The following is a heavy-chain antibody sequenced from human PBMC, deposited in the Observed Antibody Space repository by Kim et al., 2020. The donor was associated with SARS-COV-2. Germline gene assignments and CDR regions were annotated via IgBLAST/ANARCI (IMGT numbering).Heavy chain of an antibody. D-gene: IGHD5-18*01. Sequence: GGSLRLSCAASGFTFSDYYMSWIRQAPGKGLEWVSYISSSGSTIYYADSVKGRFTISRDNAKNSLYLQMNSLRAEDTAVYYCAREHQVGTAIDGDGMDVWGQGTTVTVSS. V-gene: IGHV3-11*04. J-gene: IGHJ6*02. CDR1: GFTFSDYY. CDR3: AREHQVGTAIDGDGMDV. CDR2: ISSSGSTI.